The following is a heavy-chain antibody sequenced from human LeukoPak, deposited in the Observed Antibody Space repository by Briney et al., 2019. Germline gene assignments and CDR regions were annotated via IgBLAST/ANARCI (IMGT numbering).Heavy chain of an antibody. Sequence: PGGSLRLSCAASGFTFSSYAMSWVRQAPGKGLEWVSAISGSGGSTYYADSVKGRFTISRDNSKNTLYLQMNSLRAEDTAVYCCAKDPARIAAAGTGYDYWGQGTLVTVSS. D-gene: IGHD6-13*01. CDR2: ISGSGGST. V-gene: IGHV3-23*01. CDR1: GFTFSSYA. CDR3: AKDPARIAAAGTGYDY. J-gene: IGHJ4*02.